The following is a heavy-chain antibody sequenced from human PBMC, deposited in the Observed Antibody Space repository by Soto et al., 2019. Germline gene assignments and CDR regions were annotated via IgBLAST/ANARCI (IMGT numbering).Heavy chain of an antibody. J-gene: IGHJ6*02. D-gene: IGHD5-18*01. Sequence: ASVKVSCKASGYTFTGYYMHWVRQAPGQGLEWMGWINPNSGGTNYAQKFQGWVTMTRDTSISTAYMELSRLRSDDTAVYYCARAVYSYGQTFYYYYGMDVWGQGTTVTVSS. CDR1: GYTFTGYY. V-gene: IGHV1-2*04. CDR2: INPNSGGT. CDR3: ARAVYSYGQTFYYYYGMDV.